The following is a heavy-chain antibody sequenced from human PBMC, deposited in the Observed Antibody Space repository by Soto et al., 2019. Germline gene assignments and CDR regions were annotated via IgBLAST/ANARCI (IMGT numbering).Heavy chain of an antibody. CDR2: IYPGDSDT. CDR1: GYSFTSYW. CDR3: AKATVTAGYYFDY. V-gene: IGHV5-51*01. J-gene: IGHJ4*02. Sequence: LGESLKISCKGSGYSFTSYWIGWVRQMPGKGLEWMGIIYPGDSDTRYSPPFQGQVTISADKSISTAYLQWSSLKASDTAMYYCAKATVTAGYYFDYRGQGTLVTGSS. D-gene: IGHD4-17*01.